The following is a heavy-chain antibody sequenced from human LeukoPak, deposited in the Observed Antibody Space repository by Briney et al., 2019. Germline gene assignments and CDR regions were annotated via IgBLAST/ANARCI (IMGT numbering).Heavy chain of an antibody. CDR1: GDSFSSYH. V-gene: IGHV4-59*01. Sequence: SETLSLTCTVSGDSFSSYHWSWLRQPPGKGLEWIGYISSSGSTSYNPSLKSRVTISVDTSKNQFSLKLSSVTAADTAVYYCARVGRGDPTWGSYYCAHWGQETLVSVSS. J-gene: IGHJ4*02. CDR2: ISSSGST. D-gene: IGHD3-16*01. CDR3: ARVGRGDPTWGSYYCAH.